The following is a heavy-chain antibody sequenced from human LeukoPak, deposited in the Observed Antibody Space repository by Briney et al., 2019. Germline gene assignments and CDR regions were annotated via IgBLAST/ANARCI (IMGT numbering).Heavy chain of an antibody. Sequence: KPGGSLRLSCAASGFTFSSYSMNWVRQAPGKGLEWVSSISSSISYIYYADSVKGRFTISRDNAKNSLYLQMNSLRAEDTAVYYCARAPADYGDYLAHYYYYGMDVWGQGTTVTVSS. CDR3: ARAPADYGDYLAHYYYYGMDV. CDR2: ISSSISYI. CDR1: GFTFSSYS. J-gene: IGHJ6*02. D-gene: IGHD4-17*01. V-gene: IGHV3-21*01.